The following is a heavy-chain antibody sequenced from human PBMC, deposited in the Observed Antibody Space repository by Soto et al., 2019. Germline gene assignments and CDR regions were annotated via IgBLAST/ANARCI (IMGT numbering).Heavy chain of an antibody. V-gene: IGHV1-18*01. CDR1: GYTFTSYG. CDR3: ARCLTPLEAYDFWSGGYYYYMDV. CDR2: ISAYNGNT. Sequence: ASVKVPCKASGYTFTSYGISWVRQAPGQGFEWMGWISAYNGNTNYAQKLQGRVTMTTDTSTSTAYMELRSLRSDDTAVYYCARCLTPLEAYDFWSGGYYYYMDVWGKGTTVTVSS. D-gene: IGHD3-3*01. J-gene: IGHJ6*03.